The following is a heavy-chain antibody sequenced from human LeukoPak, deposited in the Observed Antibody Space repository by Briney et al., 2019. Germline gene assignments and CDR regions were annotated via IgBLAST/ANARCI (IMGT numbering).Heavy chain of an antibody. Sequence: ASVKVSCKASGGTCSSYAISWVRQAPGQGLEWMGRIIPILGIANYAQKFQGRVTITADKSTSTAYMELSSLRSEDTAVYYCARDEYSSSSLNSDYGMDVWGQGTTVTVSS. CDR2: IIPILGIA. J-gene: IGHJ6*02. CDR3: ARDEYSSSSLNSDYGMDV. CDR1: GGTCSSYA. D-gene: IGHD6-6*01. V-gene: IGHV1-69*04.